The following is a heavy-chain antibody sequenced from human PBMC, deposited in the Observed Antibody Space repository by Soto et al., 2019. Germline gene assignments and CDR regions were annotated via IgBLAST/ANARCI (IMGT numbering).Heavy chain of an antibody. D-gene: IGHD5-12*01. J-gene: IGHJ6*03. Sequence: ASVKVSCKTSGDSFNDYYIHWVRQAPGQGLEWLGWINPNGGATKYAQKFQGRVTVTRDTSIRTVYMELSSLRSDDTAVYYCARESGGATATLDYYYFYMDVWGKGTTVTVSS. CDR3: ARESGGATATLDYYYFYMDV. V-gene: IGHV1-2*02. CDR2: INPNGGAT. CDR1: GDSFNDYY.